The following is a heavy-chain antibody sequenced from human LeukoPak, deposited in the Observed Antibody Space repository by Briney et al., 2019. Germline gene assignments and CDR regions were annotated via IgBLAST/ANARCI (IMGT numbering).Heavy chain of an antibody. Sequence: ASVKVSCKASGYTFTSYAMHWVRQAPGQRLEWMGRINAGNGNTKYSQKFQGRVTITRDTSASTAYMELSSLRSEDTAVYYCAKGYYYDSSGYYRPAIFDYWGQGTLVTVSS. D-gene: IGHD3-22*01. V-gene: IGHV1-3*01. CDR2: INAGNGNT. CDR3: AKGYYYDSSGYYRPAIFDY. CDR1: GYTFTSYA. J-gene: IGHJ4*02.